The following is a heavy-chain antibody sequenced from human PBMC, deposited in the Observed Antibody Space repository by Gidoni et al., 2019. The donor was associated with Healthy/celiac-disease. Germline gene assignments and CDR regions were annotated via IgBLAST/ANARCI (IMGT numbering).Heavy chain of an antibody. CDR1: CGSSSRGSYY. V-gene: IGHV4-61*02. CDR2: IYTSGST. CDR3: ARDGGIAARPYYFDY. J-gene: IGHJ4*02. Sequence: QVQLQESGPGLVKPSHTLSLTCTGSCGSSSRGSYYWIWIRQPAGKGLEWIGRIYTSGSTNYNPSLKSRVTISVDTSKNQFSLKLSSVTAADTAVYYCARDGGIAARPYYFDYWGQGTLVTVSS. D-gene: IGHD6-6*01.